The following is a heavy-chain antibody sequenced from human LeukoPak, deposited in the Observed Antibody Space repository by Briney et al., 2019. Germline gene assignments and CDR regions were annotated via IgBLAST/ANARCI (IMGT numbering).Heavy chain of an antibody. CDR1: GGSTSSYY. Sequence: SETLSLTYTVSGGSTSSYYWSWIRQPPGKGLEWIGYIYTSGSTNYNPSLKSRVTISVDTSKNQFSLKLSSVTAADTAVYYCARHGYSSGWSDDAFDIWGQGTMVTVSS. CDR3: ARHGYSSGWSDDAFDI. D-gene: IGHD6-19*01. V-gene: IGHV4-4*09. CDR2: IYTSGST. J-gene: IGHJ3*02.